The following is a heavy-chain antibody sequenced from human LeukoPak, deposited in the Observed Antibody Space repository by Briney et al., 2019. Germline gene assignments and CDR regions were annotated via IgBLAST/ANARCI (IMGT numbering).Heavy chain of an antibody. CDR1: GGSISSGGYY. V-gene: IGHV4-31*03. D-gene: IGHD4-17*01. CDR2: IYYSGST. J-gene: IGHJ5*02. Sequence: SETLSLTCTVSGGSISSGGYYWSWIRQHPGKGLEWIGYIYYSGSTYYNPSLKSRVTISVDTSKNQFSLRLSSVTAADTAVYYCARESLGDYVGGNWFDPWGQGTLVTVSS. CDR3: ARESLGDYVGGNWFDP.